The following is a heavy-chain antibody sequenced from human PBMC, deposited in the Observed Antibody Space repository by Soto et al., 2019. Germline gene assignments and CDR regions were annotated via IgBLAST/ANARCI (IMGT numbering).Heavy chain of an antibody. D-gene: IGHD3-3*01. Sequence: PGGSLRLSCAASGFTFSSYWMHWVRQAPGKGLVWVSRINSDGSSTSYADSVKGRFTISRDNAKNTLYLQMNSLRAEDTAVYYCARGGGLRFLEWLSQGAFDIWGQGTMVTVSS. CDR3: ARGGGLRFLEWLSQGAFDI. CDR1: GFTFSSYW. CDR2: INSDGSST. J-gene: IGHJ3*02. V-gene: IGHV3-74*01.